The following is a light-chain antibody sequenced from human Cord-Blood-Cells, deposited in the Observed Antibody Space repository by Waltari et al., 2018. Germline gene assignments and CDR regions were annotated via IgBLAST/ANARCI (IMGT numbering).Light chain of an antibody. V-gene: IGKV3-15*01. CDR1: QSVSSN. CDR3: QQYNNWPPLT. J-gene: IGKJ4*01. Sequence: EIVITQSPGALSVSPGVRATLSCRASQSVSSNLAWYQQKPGQALRLLIYGASTRATGIPARFSGSGSGTEFTLTISSLQSEDVAVYYCQQYNNWPPLTFGGGTKVEIK. CDR2: GAS.